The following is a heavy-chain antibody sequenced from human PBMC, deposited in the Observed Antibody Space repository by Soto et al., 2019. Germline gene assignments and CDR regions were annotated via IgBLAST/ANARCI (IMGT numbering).Heavy chain of an antibody. V-gene: IGHV3-66*01. CDR2: IYSGGST. Sequence: EVQLVESGGGLVQPGGSLRLSCAASGFTVSSNYMSWVRQAPGKGLEWISVIYSGGSTYYADSVKGRFTISRDNSKNTLYLQMNSLRAEDTAVYYCARDRSTIYAFDIWGQGTMVTVSS. J-gene: IGHJ3*02. CDR1: GFTVSSNY. CDR3: ARDRSTIYAFDI. D-gene: IGHD3-3*01.